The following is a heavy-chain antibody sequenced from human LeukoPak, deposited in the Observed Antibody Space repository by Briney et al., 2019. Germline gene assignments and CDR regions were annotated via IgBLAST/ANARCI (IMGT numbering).Heavy chain of an antibody. Sequence: SETLSLTCAVYGGSFSGYYWSWIRQPPGKGLEWIGEINHSGRTNYNPSLNSRATITVATSKNQFSLNLTSVTAADTAIYYCARGLASGYPPIPFDYWGQGTLVTVSS. CDR1: GGSFSGYY. CDR2: INHSGRT. J-gene: IGHJ4*02. CDR3: ARGLASGYPPIPFDY. V-gene: IGHV4-34*01. D-gene: IGHD3-3*01.